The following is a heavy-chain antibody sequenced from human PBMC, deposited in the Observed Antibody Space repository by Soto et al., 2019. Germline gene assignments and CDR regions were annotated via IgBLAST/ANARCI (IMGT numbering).Heavy chain of an antibody. CDR3: ANGYSDSNWDYYYMDV. CDR1: GFTVSSHY. Sequence: EVQLVESGGGLVQPGGSLRLSCVASGFTVSSHYVSWVRQAPGKGLEWVSIIYSSGSTHYADSVKGRFTISRHNFKNTVFLQMNSLRAEDTAVYYCANGYSDSNWDYYYMDVWGNGTTVIVSS. V-gene: IGHV3-53*04. CDR2: IYSSGST. J-gene: IGHJ6*03. D-gene: IGHD5-12*01.